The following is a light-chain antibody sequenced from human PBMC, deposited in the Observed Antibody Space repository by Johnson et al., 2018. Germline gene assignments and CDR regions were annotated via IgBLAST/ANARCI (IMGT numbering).Light chain of an antibody. J-gene: IGLJ1*01. Sequence: QSVLTQPPSVSAAPGQKVTISCSGSSSNIGNNYVSWYQQLPGTAPKLLIYENNKRPSGIPDRFSGSKSGTSATLGITGLQTGDEADYYCGTWDSSLSAGNVVATGTKVTVL. CDR3: GTWDSSLSAGNV. V-gene: IGLV1-51*02. CDR1: SSNIGNNY. CDR2: ENN.